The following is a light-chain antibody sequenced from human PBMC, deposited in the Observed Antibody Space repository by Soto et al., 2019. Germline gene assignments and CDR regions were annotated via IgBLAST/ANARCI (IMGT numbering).Light chain of an antibody. CDR1: SSDVGGYNY. V-gene: IGLV2-14*01. J-gene: IGLJ3*02. Sequence: QSVLTQPASVSGSPGQSITISCTGTSSDVGGYNYVSWYQQFPGKAPKLIIYDVNNRPSGVSNRFSGSKSGNTASLTISGLQAEDEGDYNCSSYSDNTSLGVFGGGTQVTVL. CDR3: SSYSDNTSLGV. CDR2: DVN.